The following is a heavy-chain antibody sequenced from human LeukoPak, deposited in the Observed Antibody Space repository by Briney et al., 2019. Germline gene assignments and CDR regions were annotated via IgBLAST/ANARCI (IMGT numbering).Heavy chain of an antibody. CDR2: TKQDGSEK. Sequence: GVPQTLSCAPSVHTFSSYWMMWLRHATERARVWVTNTKQDGSEKYYVDSVKARFTIYRDNDKNSLYLQMNSLRAEDRAVYYCASVDFWGQGTLVTASS. V-gene: IGHV3-7*02. D-gene: IGHD2/OR15-2a*01. CDR3: ASVDF. CDR1: VHTFSSYW. J-gene: IGHJ4*02.